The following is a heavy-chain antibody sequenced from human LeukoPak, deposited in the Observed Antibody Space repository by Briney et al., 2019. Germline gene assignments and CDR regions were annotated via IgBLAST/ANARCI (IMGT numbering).Heavy chain of an antibody. V-gene: IGHV3-30*04. D-gene: IGHD5-18*01. CDR3: ARPHGYNYGAFDY. CDR2: ITGDGNNQ. Sequence: GGSLRLSCAASGFTFSSYAMHWVRQAPGKGPEWVAIITGDGNNQYYADSVKGRFTISRGNSKNTLYLQMSSLRVEDMAVYYCARPHGYNYGAFDYWGQGTLVTVSS. J-gene: IGHJ4*02. CDR1: GFTFSSYA.